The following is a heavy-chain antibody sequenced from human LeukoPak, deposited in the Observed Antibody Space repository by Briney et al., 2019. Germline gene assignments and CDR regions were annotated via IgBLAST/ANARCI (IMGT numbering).Heavy chain of an antibody. Sequence: PGRSLRLSCTASGFIFGDYAMSWVRQAPGKGLEWVGFIRSKAYGGTTEYAASVKGRFTISRDDSKSIAYLQMNSLKTEDTAVYYCTRAATSFDPWGQGTLVTVSS. D-gene: IGHD6-13*01. CDR2: IRSKAYGGTT. J-gene: IGHJ5*02. V-gene: IGHV3-49*04. CDR1: GFIFGDYA. CDR3: TRAATSFDP.